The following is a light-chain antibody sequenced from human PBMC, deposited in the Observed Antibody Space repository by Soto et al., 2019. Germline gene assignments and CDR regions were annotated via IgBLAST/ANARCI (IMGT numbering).Light chain of an antibody. CDR2: GAS. J-gene: IGKJ2*01. Sequence: EIVMTQYPATLSVSPGERATLSCRASQSVSSNLAWYQQKPGQAPRLLIYGASTRDTGIPARFSGSGSGTDFTLTISSLQSEDFAIYYCQQYNSLHTFGQGTKLEIK. CDR3: QQYNSLHT. CDR1: QSVSSN. V-gene: IGKV3-15*01.